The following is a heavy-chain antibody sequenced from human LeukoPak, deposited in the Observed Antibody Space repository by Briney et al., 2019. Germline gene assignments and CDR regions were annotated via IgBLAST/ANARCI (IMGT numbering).Heavy chain of an antibody. J-gene: IGHJ4*02. CDR3: ARGMLRSNFDY. CDR1: GGSISSGGYY. CDR2: IYYSGST. D-gene: IGHD2-8*01. V-gene: IGHV4-31*03. Sequence: PSETLSLTCTVSGGSISSGGYYWSWIRQHPGKGLEWIGYIYYSGSTYYNPSLKSRVTISVDTSKNQFSLKLSSVTAAGTAVYYCARGMLRSNFDYWGQGTLVTVSS.